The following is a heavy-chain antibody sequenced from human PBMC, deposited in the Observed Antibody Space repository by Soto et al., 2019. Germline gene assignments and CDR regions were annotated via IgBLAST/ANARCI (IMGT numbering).Heavy chain of an antibody. D-gene: IGHD1-26*01. CDR2: IIPIFGTA. Sequence: SVKVSCKASGGTFSIYAISWVRQAPVQGLEWMGGIIPIFGTANYAQKFQGRVTITADESTSTAYMELSSLRSEDTAVYYCARSKWELLRGYYFDYWGQGTLVTVSS. V-gene: IGHV1-69*13. CDR1: GGTFSIYA. CDR3: ARSKWELLRGYYFDY. J-gene: IGHJ4*02.